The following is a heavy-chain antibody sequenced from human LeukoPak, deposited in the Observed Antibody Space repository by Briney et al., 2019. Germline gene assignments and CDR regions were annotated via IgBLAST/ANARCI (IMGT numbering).Heavy chain of an antibody. CDR2: ISGSGGNT. CDR3: AKDGSGSYPPDAFDI. V-gene: IGHV3-23*01. J-gene: IGHJ3*02. CDR1: GFTFSSYA. D-gene: IGHD3-10*01. Sequence: GGSLRLSCAASGFTFSSYAMSWVRQAPGKGLEGVSAISGSGGNTYYADSVKGRFTISRDNSKNTLYLQMNSLRAEDTAVYYCAKDGSGSYPPDAFDIWGQGTMVTVSS.